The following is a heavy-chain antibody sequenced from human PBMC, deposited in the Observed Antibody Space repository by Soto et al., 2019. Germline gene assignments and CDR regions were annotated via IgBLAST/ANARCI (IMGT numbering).Heavy chain of an antibody. J-gene: IGHJ3*02. CDR2: IYHSGST. D-gene: IGHD4-17*01. Sequence: PSETLSLTCAVYCGSFSGYYWSWIRQPPGKGLEWIGTIYHSGSTYYNPSLESRVTISVDTSKTPFSLRLRSVTAADTAVYYCARDLKDYGGNSNGFDIWGQGTMVTVS. CDR1: CGSFSGYY. CDR3: ARDLKDYGGNSNGFDI. V-gene: IGHV4-34*01.